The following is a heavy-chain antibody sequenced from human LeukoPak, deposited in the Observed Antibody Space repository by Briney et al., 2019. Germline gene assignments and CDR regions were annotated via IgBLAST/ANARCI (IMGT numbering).Heavy chain of an antibody. V-gene: IGHV3-23*01. CDR3: AKAGRVVDPNYYDSSGVDY. CDR2: ISGSGGST. J-gene: IGHJ4*02. D-gene: IGHD3-22*01. Sequence: PGGSLRLSCAASGFTFSSYAMSWVRQAPGKGLEWVSAISGSGGSTYYADSVKGRFTISRDNSKNTLYLQMNSLRAEDTAVYYCAKAGRVVDPNYYDSSGVDYWGQGTLVTVSS. CDR1: GFTFSSYA.